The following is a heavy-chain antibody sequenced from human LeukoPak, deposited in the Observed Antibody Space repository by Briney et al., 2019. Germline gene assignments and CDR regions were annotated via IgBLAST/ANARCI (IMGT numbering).Heavy chain of an antibody. V-gene: IGHV1-18*01. CDR2: ISAYNGNT. J-gene: IGHJ2*01. CDR1: GYTFTSYG. CDR3: ARESRIQLCQYWYFDL. D-gene: IGHD5-18*01. Sequence: ASVKVSCKASGYTFTSYGISWVRQGPGQGLEWMGWISAYNGNTNYAQKLQGRVTMTTDTSTSTAYMELRSLRSDDTAVYYCARESRIQLCQYWYFDLWGRGTLVTVSS.